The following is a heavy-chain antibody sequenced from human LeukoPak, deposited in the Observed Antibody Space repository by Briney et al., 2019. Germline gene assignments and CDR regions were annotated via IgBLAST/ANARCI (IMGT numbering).Heavy chain of an antibody. CDR3: ARGSGSYYLAFDY. Sequence: SQTLSLTCTVSGGSISSGGYYWSWIRQHPGKGLEWMGYIYYSGSTYYNPSLKSRVTISVDTSKNQFSLKLSSVTAADTAVYYCARGSGSYYLAFDYWGQGTLVTVSS. J-gene: IGHJ4*02. D-gene: IGHD1-26*01. V-gene: IGHV4-31*03. CDR1: GGSISSGGYY. CDR2: IYYSGST.